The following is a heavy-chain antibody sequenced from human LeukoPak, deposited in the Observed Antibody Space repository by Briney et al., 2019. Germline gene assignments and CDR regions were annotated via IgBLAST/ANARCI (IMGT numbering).Heavy chain of an antibody. CDR1: GYTFTGYY. D-gene: IGHD2-2*01. V-gene: IGHV1-2*02. J-gene: IGHJ5*02. CDR2: INPNSGGT. Sequence: ASVKVSCKASGYTFTGYYMHWVRQAPGQGLEWMGWINPNSGGTNYAQKFQGRVTMTRDTSISIAYMELSRLRSDDTAVYYCARDWRGCSSTSCYGNWFDPWGQGTLVTVSS. CDR3: ARDWRGCSSTSCYGNWFDP.